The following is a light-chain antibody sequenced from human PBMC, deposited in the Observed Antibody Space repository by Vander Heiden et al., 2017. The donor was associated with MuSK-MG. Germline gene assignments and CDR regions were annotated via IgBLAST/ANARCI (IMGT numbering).Light chain of an antibody. V-gene: IGLV4-69*01. CDR2: LNSDGSH. J-gene: IGLJ2*01. CDR3: QTWGTGIQV. Sequence: QLVLTQSPSASASLGASVKLTCTLSSGHSSYAIAWHQQQPEKGPRYLMKLNSDGSHSNGDGIPDRCSGSSSGAERYLTISSIQSEDEADYYCQTWGTGIQVFGGGTKLTVL. CDR1: SGHSSYA.